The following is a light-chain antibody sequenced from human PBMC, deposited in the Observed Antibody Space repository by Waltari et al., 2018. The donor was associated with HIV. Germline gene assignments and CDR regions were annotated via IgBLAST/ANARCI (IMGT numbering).Light chain of an antibody. V-gene: IGLV2-23*02. CDR3: CSYAGSRIHVV. CDR2: EVT. Sequence: QSALTRPASVSGSPGQPITISCTGTFSDVVSYNLVSWYQKHPGEAPKIMIYEVTKRPSGVSSRFSGSKSGNTASLTISGLQAEDEADYYCCSYAGSRIHVVFGGGTKLTVL. J-gene: IGLJ2*01. CDR1: FSDVVSYNL.